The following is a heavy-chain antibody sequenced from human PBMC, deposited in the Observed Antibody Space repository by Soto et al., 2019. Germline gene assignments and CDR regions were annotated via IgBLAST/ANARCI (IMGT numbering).Heavy chain of an antibody. J-gene: IGHJ5*02. CDR1: GFTFSSYA. CDR2: ISGSGGST. Sequence: GSLRLSCAASGFTFSSYAMSWVRQAPGKGLEWVSAISGSGGSTYYADSVKGRFTISRDNSKNTLYLQMNSLRAEDTAVYYCARSDYGDSTNWFDPWGQGTLVTVSS. D-gene: IGHD4-17*01. V-gene: IGHV3-23*01. CDR3: ARSDYGDSTNWFDP.